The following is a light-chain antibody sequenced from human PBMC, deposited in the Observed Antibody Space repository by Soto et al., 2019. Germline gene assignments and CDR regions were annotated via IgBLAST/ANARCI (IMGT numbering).Light chain of an antibody. CDR1: GSNIGRNF. J-gene: IGLJ1*01. CDR3: GTWDNSLSAYV. V-gene: IGLV1-51*01. CDR2: DNS. Sequence: QSVLTQPPSVSAAPGQKVTISCSGSGSNIGRNFVSWYQHLPGIAPKLLIYDNSQRPSGIPDRFSGSKSGPSATLGITGLQTGDEADYYCGTWDNSLSAYVFGVGTKVTVL.